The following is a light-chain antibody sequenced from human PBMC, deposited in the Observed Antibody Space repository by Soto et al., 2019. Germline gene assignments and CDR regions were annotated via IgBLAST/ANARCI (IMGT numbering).Light chain of an antibody. J-gene: IGKJ2*01. CDR3: XXYCSSPPYT. CDR2: GSS. Sequence: EVVLTQSPGTLSLSPGERATLSCRASQSVSNNYFAWYQQKPGQAPRLLIFGSSDRATGIPDRFSGSGSGTXXXXXXXXXEPEXFAXXXXXXYCSSPPYTFGQGTKLEIK. CDR1: QSVSNNY. V-gene: IGKV3-20*01.